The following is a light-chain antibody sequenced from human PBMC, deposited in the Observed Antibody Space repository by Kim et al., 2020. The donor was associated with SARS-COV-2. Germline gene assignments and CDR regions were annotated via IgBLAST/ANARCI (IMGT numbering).Light chain of an antibody. V-gene: IGKV1-8*01. CDR2: AAS. CDR3: QQYYSYPYT. CDR1: QGISSY. J-gene: IGKJ2*01. Sequence: SASTGDRGTINCRASQGISSYLAWYQQKPGKAPKLLIYAASTLQSGVPSRFSGSGSGTDFTLTISCLQSEDFATYYCQQYYSYPYTFGQGNKLEI.